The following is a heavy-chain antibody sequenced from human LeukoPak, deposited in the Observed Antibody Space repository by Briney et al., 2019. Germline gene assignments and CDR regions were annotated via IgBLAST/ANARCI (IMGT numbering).Heavy chain of an antibody. J-gene: IGHJ5*02. CDR1: GVTFSGYA. D-gene: IGHD6-13*01. Sequence: PMASLKVSCKASGVTFSGYAMSWVRRTPGQGLEWMGGIIPIFGTANYAQKFQGRVTIPSNESTSTAYMELSSLRSEDTAVYYCARGRTAAAGRLWFDPWGQGALVTVSS. CDR2: IIPIFGTA. V-gene: IGHV1-69*01. CDR3: ARGRTAAAGRLWFDP.